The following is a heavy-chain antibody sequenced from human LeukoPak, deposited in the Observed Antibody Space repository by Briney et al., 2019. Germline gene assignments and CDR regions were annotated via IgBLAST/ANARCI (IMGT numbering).Heavy chain of an antibody. CDR1: GFTFSSYW. CDR3: ARTGGSSGWYSPALLKYYFDY. Sequence: GGSLRLSCAASGFTFSSYWMSWVRQAPGKGLEWVANIKQDGNEKYYVDSVKGRFTVSRDNAKNSLYLQMNSLRAEDTAVYYCARTGGSSGWYSPALLKYYFDYWGQGTLVTVSS. V-gene: IGHV3-7*01. CDR2: IKQDGNEK. D-gene: IGHD6-19*01. J-gene: IGHJ4*02.